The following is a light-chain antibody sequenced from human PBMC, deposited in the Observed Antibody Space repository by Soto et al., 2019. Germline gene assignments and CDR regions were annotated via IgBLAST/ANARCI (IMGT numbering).Light chain of an antibody. Sequence: ETVLTQSPGSLSLSLGDRATLSCRASQTVSNSYLAWYQQKPGQAPRLLIYGTSSRATGIPDRFSGSGSGTDFTLTINRLEPEDLGTYYCQQYNSYLSFGPGTKVEI. V-gene: IGKV3-20*01. J-gene: IGKJ3*01. CDR2: GTS. CDR1: QTVSNSY. CDR3: QQYNSYLS.